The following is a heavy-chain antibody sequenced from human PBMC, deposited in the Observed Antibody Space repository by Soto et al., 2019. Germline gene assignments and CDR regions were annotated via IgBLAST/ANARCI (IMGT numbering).Heavy chain of an antibody. Sequence: VGSMRLSCASSEFTFSSYAMHWVRQATGKGLEWVAVISYDGSNQYYADSVKGRFTLSRDNSKNTLYLQMNSLRAEDTAWYYCARGLGVVVPAAHDFYYYGVDVWGQGTTVTVSS. J-gene: IGHJ6*02. V-gene: IGHV3-30-3*01. CDR3: ARGLGVVVPAAHDFYYYGVDV. D-gene: IGHD2-2*01. CDR1: EFTFSSYA. CDR2: ISYDGSNQ.